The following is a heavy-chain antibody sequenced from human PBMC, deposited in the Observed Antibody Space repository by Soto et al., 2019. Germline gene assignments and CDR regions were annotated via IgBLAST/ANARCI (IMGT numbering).Heavy chain of an antibody. CDR2: TIPIFGTT. V-gene: IGHV1-69*13. CDR3: ARTPRWLQPPGGDY. CDR1: GGTFSSYA. D-gene: IGHD5-12*01. Sequence: SVKVSCKASGGTFSSYAISWVRQAPGQGLEWMGGTIPIFGTTNYEQKFQGRVTITADESTSTAYMELSSLRSEDTAVYYCARTPRWLQPPGGDYWGQGTLVTVSS. J-gene: IGHJ4*02.